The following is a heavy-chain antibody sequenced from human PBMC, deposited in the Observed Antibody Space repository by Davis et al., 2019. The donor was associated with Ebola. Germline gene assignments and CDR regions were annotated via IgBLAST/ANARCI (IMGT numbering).Heavy chain of an antibody. V-gene: IGHV3-21*01. Sequence: PGGSLRLSCAASGFTFSSYSMNWVRQAPGKGLEWVSSISSSSSYIYYADSVKGRFTISRDNAKNSLYLQMNSLRAEDTAVYYCARELPGLYDAFDIWGQGTMVTVSS. CDR2: ISSSSSYI. CDR3: ARELPGLYDAFDI. J-gene: IGHJ3*02. CDR1: GFTFSSYS.